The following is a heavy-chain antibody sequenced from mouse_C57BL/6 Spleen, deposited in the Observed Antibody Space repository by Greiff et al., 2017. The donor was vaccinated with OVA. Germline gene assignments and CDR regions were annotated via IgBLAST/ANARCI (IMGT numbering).Heavy chain of an antibody. CDR3: ARWELDSSVYVWFAY. Sequence: QVQLQQPGAELVKPGASVKMSCKASGYTFTSYWITWVKQRPGQGLEWIGDIYPGSGSTNYNAKFKSKATRTVVTSTSTAYMQLSSLTAEDSAVYYWARWELDSSVYVWFAYWGKGTLVTVSA. V-gene: IGHV1-55*01. D-gene: IGHD3-2*02. CDR2: IYPGSGST. J-gene: IGHJ3*01. CDR1: GYTFTSYW.